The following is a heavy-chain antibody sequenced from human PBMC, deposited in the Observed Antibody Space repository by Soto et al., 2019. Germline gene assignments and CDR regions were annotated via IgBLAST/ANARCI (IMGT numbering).Heavy chain of an antibody. J-gene: IGHJ3*02. CDR2: ISGSGGST. V-gene: IGHV3-23*01. Sequence: GGSLRLSCAASGFTFSSYAMSWVRQAPGKGLEWVSAISGSGGSTYYADSVKGRFTISRDNSKNTLYLQMNSLRAEDTAVYYTFLHYDSSGYAPDAFDIWGQGTMVTVSS. CDR1: GFTFSSYA. CDR3: FLHYDSSGYAPDAFDI. D-gene: IGHD3-22*01.